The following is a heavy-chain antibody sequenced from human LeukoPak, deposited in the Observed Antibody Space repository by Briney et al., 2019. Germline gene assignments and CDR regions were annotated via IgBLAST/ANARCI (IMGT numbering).Heavy chain of an antibody. J-gene: IGHJ4*02. V-gene: IGHV4-34*01. D-gene: IGHD6-6*01. CDR2: INHSGST. CDR3: ARAWGYSSSSIHY. CDR1: GGSFSGYY. Sequence: SETLSLTCAVYGGSFSGYYWSWIRQPPGKGLEWIGEINHSGSTNYNPSLKSRVTISVDTSKNQFFLKLSSVTAADTAVYYCARAWGYSSSSIHYWGQGTLVTVSS.